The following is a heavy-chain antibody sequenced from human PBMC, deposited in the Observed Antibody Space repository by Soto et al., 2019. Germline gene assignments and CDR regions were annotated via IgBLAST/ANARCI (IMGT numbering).Heavy chain of an antibody. D-gene: IGHD3-10*01. J-gene: IGHJ4*02. CDR2: INGGNGDT. CDR3: AKQSGSGSYYNVGSGGHFDY. CDR1: GYTFTSYA. Sequence: ASVKVSCKASGYTFTSYAIHWVRQAPGQRLEWMGWINGGNGDTKYSQKFQGRVTITQETSASTAYMELTSLRAEDTAVYYCAKQSGSGSYYNVGSGGHFDYWGQGTLVTVSS. V-gene: IGHV1-3*01.